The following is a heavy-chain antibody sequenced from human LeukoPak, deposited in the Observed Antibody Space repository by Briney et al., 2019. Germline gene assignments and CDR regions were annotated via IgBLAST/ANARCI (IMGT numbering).Heavy chain of an antibody. CDR2: IKSKTDGGTT. CDR1: GLTFSNAW. D-gene: IGHD2-21*01. Sequence: GGSLRLSCAASGLTFSNAWMSWVRQAPGKGLEWVGRIKSKTDGGTTDYAAPVKGRFTISRDDAKNMLYLQMNSLNTEDTAVYYCTRFPSREHEGIWGQGTMVTVSS. CDR3: TRFPSREHEGI. V-gene: IGHV3-15*01. J-gene: IGHJ3*02.